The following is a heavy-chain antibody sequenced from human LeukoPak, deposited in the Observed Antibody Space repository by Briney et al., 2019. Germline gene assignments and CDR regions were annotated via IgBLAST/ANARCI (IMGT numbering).Heavy chain of an antibody. CDR1: GFTFSTYA. V-gene: IGHV3-48*04. J-gene: IGHJ3*01. D-gene: IGHD3-10*01. Sequence: PGGSLRLSCGASGFTFSTYAMNWVRQAPGKGLEWISYISGSSNTIYYADSVKGRFTVSRDNAENLMYLQMGSLRAEDTAVYYCARWASVPQDMVALFRAFDVWGQGTLASVSS. CDR2: ISGSSNTI. CDR3: ARWASVPQDMVALFRAFDV.